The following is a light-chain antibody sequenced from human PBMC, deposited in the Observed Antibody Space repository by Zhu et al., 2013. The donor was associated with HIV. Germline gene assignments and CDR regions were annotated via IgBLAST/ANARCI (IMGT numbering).Light chain of an antibody. V-gene: IGKV3-20*01. CDR1: QSVSSRH. CDR2: GAS. Sequence: EIVLTQSPGSLALSPGERATLSCRTSQSVSSRHIVWYQQKPGQAPRLLIYGASSRATGIPHRFSGSGSGTEFIFTISSLQPEDIATYYCQQYYNLYSFGQGTKLEMK. J-gene: IGKJ2*03. CDR3: QQYYNLYS.